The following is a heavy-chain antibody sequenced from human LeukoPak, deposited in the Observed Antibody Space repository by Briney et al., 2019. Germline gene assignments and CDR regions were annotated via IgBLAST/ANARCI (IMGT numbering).Heavy chain of an antibody. D-gene: IGHD4-17*01. CDR1: GCTFTGYY. J-gene: IGHJ4*02. Sequence: ASVKVSCKASGCTFTGYYMHWVRQAPGQGLEWMGRINPNSGGTNYAQKFQGRVTMTRDTSISTAYMELSRLRSDDTAVYYCARVSPTVNLNYWGQGTLVTVSS. CDR3: ARVSPTVNLNY. CDR2: INPNSGGT. V-gene: IGHV1-2*06.